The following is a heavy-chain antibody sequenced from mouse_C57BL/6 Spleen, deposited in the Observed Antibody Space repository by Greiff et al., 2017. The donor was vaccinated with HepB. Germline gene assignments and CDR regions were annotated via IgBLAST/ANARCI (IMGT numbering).Heavy chain of an antibody. Sequence: VMLVESGPGLVAPSQSLSITCTVSGFSLTSYAISWVRQPPGKGLEWLGVIWTGGGTNYNSALKSRLSISKDNSKSQVFLKMNSLQTDDTARYYCARKGGYDYDVGVWFAYWGQGTLVTVSA. CDR2: IWTGGGT. CDR1: GFSLTSYA. D-gene: IGHD2-4*01. CDR3: ARKGGYDYDVGVWFAY. J-gene: IGHJ3*01. V-gene: IGHV2-9-1*01.